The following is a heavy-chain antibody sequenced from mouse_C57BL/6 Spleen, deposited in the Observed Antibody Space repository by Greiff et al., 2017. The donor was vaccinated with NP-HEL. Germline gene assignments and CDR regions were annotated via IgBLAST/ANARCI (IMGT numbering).Heavy chain of an antibody. CDR1: GYAFSSYW. V-gene: IGHV1-80*01. CDR3: ARGGLVPTRYFDV. Sequence: QVQLKQSGAELVKPGASVKISCKASGYAFSSYWMNWVKQRPGKGLEWIGQIYPGDGDTNYNGKFKGKATLTADKSSSTAYMQLSSLTSEDSAVYFCARGGLVPTRYFDVWGTGTTVTVSS. CDR2: IYPGDGDT. J-gene: IGHJ1*03. D-gene: IGHD3-3*01.